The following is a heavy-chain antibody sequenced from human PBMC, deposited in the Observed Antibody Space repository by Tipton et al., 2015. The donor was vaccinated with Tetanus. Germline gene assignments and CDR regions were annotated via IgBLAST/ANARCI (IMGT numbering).Heavy chain of an antibody. J-gene: IGHJ6*02. D-gene: IGHD2-15*01. CDR2: VYPGDSDP. CDR3: ARQDCSGGSCSLDV. CDR1: GYSFTSKW. V-gene: IGHV5-51*01. Sequence: VQLVQSRAEVKKSGESLKISCKGSGYSFTSKWIGWVRQMPGKGLEWMGIVYPGDSDPRYSPSFQGQVTISADKSIIAPYLQWSSLKASDTGIYYCARQDCSGGSCSLDVWGQGTTVTVSS.